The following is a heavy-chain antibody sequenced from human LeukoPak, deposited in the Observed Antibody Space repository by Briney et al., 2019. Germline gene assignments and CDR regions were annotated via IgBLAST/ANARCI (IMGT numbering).Heavy chain of an antibody. CDR2: INHSGST. J-gene: IGHJ6*02. V-gene: IGHV4-34*01. CDR3: ARGNRWLAPNYGMDV. D-gene: IGHD1-14*01. Sequence: GSLRLSCTASGFTFGDDGMSWFRQPPGKGLEWIGEINHSGSTNYNPSLKSRVTISVDTSKNQFSLKLSSVTAADTAVYYCARGNRWLAPNYGMDVWGQGTTVTVSS. CDR1: GFTFGDDG.